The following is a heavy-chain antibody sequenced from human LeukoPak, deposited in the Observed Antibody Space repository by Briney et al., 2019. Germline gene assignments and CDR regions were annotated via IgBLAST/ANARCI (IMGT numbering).Heavy chain of an antibody. Sequence: SETLSLTCTVSGDSITSYYWSWIRQPPGKGLEWIGYIYYSGSTNYNPSLKSRVTTSVDTSKNQFSLKLSSVTAADTAVYYCARHVWLQPFDYWGQGTLVTVSS. CDR2: IYYSGST. D-gene: IGHD3-9*01. CDR1: GDSITSYY. V-gene: IGHV4-59*08. CDR3: ARHVWLQPFDY. J-gene: IGHJ4*02.